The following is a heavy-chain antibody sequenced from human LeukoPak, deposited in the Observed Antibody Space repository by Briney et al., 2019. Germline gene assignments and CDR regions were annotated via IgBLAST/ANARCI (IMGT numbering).Heavy chain of an antibody. CDR2: ISRGGNSK. CDR1: GFTFIRYA. Sequence: GGSLRLSCAGSGFTFIRYAMSWVRQAPGKGLEWVSSISRGGNSKYSADSVKGRFTISRDNAKNSLDLQMDSLRPEDTAVYYCARDQFLDSCGQGTLVTVSS. CDR3: ARDQFLDS. V-gene: IGHV3-21*04. J-gene: IGHJ4*02.